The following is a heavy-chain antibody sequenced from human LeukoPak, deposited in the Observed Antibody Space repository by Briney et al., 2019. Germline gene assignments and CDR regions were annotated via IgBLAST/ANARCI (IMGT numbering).Heavy chain of an antibody. J-gene: IGHJ4*02. CDR3: ARGLQWLVKYYFDY. CDR1: GGSFSGYY. D-gene: IGHD6-19*01. CDR2: INHSGST. V-gene: IGHV4-34*01. Sequence: PSETLSLTCAVYGGSFSGYYWSWIRQPPGKGLEWIGEINHSGSTNYNPSLKSRVTISVDTSKNQFSLKLSSVTAADTAVYYCARGLQWLVKYYFDYWGQGTLVTVS.